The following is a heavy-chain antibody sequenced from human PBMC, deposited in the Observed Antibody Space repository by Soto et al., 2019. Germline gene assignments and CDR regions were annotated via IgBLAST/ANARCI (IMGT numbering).Heavy chain of an antibody. CDR1: GGSISSSSYY. V-gene: IGHV4-39*01. Sequence: ASETLSLTCTVSGGSISSSSYYWGWIRQPPGKGLEWIGSIYYSGSTYYNPSLKSRVTISVDTSKNQFSLKLSSVTAADTAVYYCARHRPTTVVTDKYYYYYGMDVWGQGTTVTVSS. J-gene: IGHJ6*02. CDR3: ARHRPTTVVTDKYYYYYGMDV. CDR2: IYYSGST. D-gene: IGHD4-17*01.